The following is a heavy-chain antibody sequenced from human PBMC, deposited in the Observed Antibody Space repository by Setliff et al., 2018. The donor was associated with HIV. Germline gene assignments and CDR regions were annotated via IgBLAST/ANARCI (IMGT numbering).Heavy chain of an antibody. V-gene: IGHV1-69*05. CDR3: ARTSGDAYNYEGAFDV. Sequence: SVKVSCKVSGDTFNNYGLNWVRQAPGQGLEWMGGIIPIFKSADYAQKFQGRVTITTDESTSTAYMDLSSLKSEDTAIYYCARTSGDAYNYEGAFDVWGQGILVTVSS. J-gene: IGHJ3*01. CDR1: GDTFNNYG. D-gene: IGHD5-12*01. CDR2: IIPIFKSA.